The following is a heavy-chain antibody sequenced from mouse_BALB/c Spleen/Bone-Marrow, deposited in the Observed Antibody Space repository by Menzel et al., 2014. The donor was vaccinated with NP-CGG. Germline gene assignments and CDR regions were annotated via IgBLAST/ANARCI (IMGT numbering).Heavy chain of an antibody. CDR2: INPSTGYT. V-gene: IGHV1-7*01. J-gene: IGHJ3*01. Sequence: QVQLKDSGAELAKPGASVKMSCKASGYTFTNYWMHWVKRRPGQGLEWIGYINPSTGYTEYNQKFKDKATLTADKSSSTAYMQLSSLTSEDSAVYYCARRDGSSSSFVYWGQGTLVTVSA. D-gene: IGHD1-1*01. CDR3: ARRDGSSSSFVY. CDR1: GYTFTNYW.